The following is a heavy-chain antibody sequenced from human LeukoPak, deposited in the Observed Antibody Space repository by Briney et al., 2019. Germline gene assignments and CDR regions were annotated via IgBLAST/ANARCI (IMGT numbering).Heavy chain of an antibody. CDR1: GYTFTGYY. J-gene: IGHJ4*02. CDR2: INPNSGGT. V-gene: IGHV1-2*02. Sequence: ASVKVSCKASGYTFTGYYMHWVRHAPGQGLEWMGWINPNSGGTNYAQKLQGRVTMTTDTSTSTAYMELRSLRSDDTAVYYCARDMRYSVTPGDWWGQGALVTVSS. CDR3: ARDMRYSVTPGDW. D-gene: IGHD1-26*01.